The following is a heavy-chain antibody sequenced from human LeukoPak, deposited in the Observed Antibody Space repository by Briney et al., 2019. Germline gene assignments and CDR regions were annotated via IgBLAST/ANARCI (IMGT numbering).Heavy chain of an antibody. V-gene: IGHV1-46*01. CDR2: INPSGGST. Sequence: ASVKVSCKASGYTFTSYYIHWVRQAPGQGLEWMGIINPSGGSTIYAQKFQGRVTMTRDMSTSTVYMELSSLRSEDTAVFHCARDGSSSGWFDPWGQGTLVTVSS. D-gene: IGHD6-6*01. J-gene: IGHJ5*02. CDR3: ARDGSSSGWFDP. CDR1: GYTFTSYY.